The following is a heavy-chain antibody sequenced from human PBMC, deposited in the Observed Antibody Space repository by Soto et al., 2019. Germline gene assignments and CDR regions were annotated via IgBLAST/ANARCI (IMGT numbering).Heavy chain of an antibody. CDR3: ARCIAVAEGYYYYGMDA. CDR1: GFTFSSYS. V-gene: IGHV3-48*02. D-gene: IGHD6-19*01. Sequence: GGSLRLSCAASGFTFSSYSMNWVRQAPGKGLEWVSYISSSSSTIYYADSVKGRFTISRDDAKNSLYLQMNSLRDEDTAVYYCARCIAVAEGYYYYGMDAWGQGTTVTVSS. CDR2: ISSSSSTI. J-gene: IGHJ6*02.